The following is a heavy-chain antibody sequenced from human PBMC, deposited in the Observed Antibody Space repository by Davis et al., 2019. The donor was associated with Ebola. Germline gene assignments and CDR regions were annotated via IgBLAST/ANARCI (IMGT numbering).Heavy chain of an antibody. CDR1: GFTVSSNY. D-gene: IGHD3-10*01. CDR2: INSDGSST. CDR3: ARDFSGELLYLNWFDP. J-gene: IGHJ5*02. V-gene: IGHV3-74*01. Sequence: HTGGSLRLSCAASGFTVSSNYMSWVRKAPGKGLVWVSRINSDGSSTNYADSVKGRFTISRDNAKNSLYLQMNSLRAEDTAVYYCARDFSGELLYLNWFDPWGQGTLVTVSS.